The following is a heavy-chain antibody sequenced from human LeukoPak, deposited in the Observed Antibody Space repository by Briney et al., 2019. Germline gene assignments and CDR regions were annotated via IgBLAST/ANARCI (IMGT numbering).Heavy chain of an antibody. Sequence: GSLRLSCAASGFTFSSYAMSWVRQPPGKGLEWIGEIYHSGSTNYNPSLKSRVTISVDKSKNQFSLKLSSVTAADTAVYYCARAATVPYGMDVWGQGTTVTVSS. D-gene: IGHD4-17*01. CDR1: GFTFSSYAM. CDR3: ARAATVPYGMDV. V-gene: IGHV4-4*02. CDR2: IYHSGST. J-gene: IGHJ6*02.